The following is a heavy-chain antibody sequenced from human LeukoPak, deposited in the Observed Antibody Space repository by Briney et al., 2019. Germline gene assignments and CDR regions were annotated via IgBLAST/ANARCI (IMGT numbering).Heavy chain of an antibody. CDR3: AKDPANDPSRFDY. D-gene: IGHD2-2*01. CDR1: GFTFSSYA. J-gene: IGHJ4*02. CDR2: ISGSGGST. V-gene: IGHV3-23*01. Sequence: PGGSLRLSCAASGFTFSSYAMSGARQAPGKGLEWVSAISGSGGSTYYADSVKGRFTISRDNSKNTLYLQMNSLRAEDTAVYYCAKDPANDPSRFDYWGQGTLVTVSS.